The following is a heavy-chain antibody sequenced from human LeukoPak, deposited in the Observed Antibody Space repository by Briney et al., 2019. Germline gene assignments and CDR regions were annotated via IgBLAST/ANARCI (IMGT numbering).Heavy chain of an antibody. V-gene: IGHV4-59*08. Sequence: PSETLSPTCTVSGASISSYNWNWIRQPPGKGLEWIGYISESGSTNYNSSLENRVTLSLDTSKNEISLNLRSATVADTAVYYCARQGALGKFPPPFYMDVWGKGTTVIVS. D-gene: IGHD3-16*01. CDR1: GASISSYN. CDR2: ISESGST. J-gene: IGHJ6*03. CDR3: ARQGALGKFPPPFYMDV.